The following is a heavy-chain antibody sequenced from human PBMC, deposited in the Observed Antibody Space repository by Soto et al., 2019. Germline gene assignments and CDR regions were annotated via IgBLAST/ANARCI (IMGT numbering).Heavy chain of an antibody. J-gene: IGHJ6*02. D-gene: IGHD2-15*01. CDR3: ARGDCSGGSCYSDYYYGMDV. CDR2: ISAYNGNT. CDR1: GYTFTSYG. V-gene: IGHV1-18*01. Sequence: GASVKVSCKASGYTFTSYGISWVRQAHGQRLEWMGWISAYNGNTNYAQKLQGRVTMTTDTSTSTAYMELRSLRSDDTAVYYCARGDCSGGSCYSDYYYGMDVWGQGTTVTVSS.